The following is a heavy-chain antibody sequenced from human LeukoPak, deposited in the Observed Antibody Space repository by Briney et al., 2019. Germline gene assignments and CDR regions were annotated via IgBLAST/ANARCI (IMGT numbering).Heavy chain of an antibody. CDR1: GFTFSSYA. J-gene: IGHJ3*02. CDR3: AKWGYYDILTGLADDAFDI. V-gene: IGHV3-23*01. CDR2: ISGSGGST. Sequence: GRSLRLSCAASGFTFSSYAMSWVRQAPGKGLEWVSAISGSGGSTYYADSVKGRFTISRDNSKNTLYLQMNSLRAEDTAVYYCAKWGYYDILTGLADDAFDIWGQGTMVTVSS. D-gene: IGHD3-9*01.